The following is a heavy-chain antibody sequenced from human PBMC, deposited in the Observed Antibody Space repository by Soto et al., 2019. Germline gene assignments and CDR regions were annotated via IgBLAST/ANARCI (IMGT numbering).Heavy chain of an antibody. D-gene: IGHD2-21*02. V-gene: IGHV3-30-3*01. CDR2: ISYDGSNK. J-gene: IGHJ6*02. CDR1: GFTFSSYA. CDR3: ASGGDWGYYYGMDV. Sequence: SGGSLRLSCAASGFTFSSYAMHWVRQAPGKGLEWVAVISYDGSNKYYADSVKGRFTISRDNSKNTLYLQMNSLRAEDTAVYYCASGGDWGYYYGMDVWGQGTTVTVSS.